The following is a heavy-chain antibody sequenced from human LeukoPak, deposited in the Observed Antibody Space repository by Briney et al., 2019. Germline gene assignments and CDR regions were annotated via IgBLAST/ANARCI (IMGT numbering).Heavy chain of an antibody. CDR3: ARGRYYYDRSAYSDLNFDY. Sequence: ASVKVSCKASGYTFTDYYMHWVRQAPGQGLEWMGWISAYNGNTNSAQKLQGRVTMTTDTSTSTAYMELRSLRSDDTAVYYCARGRYYYDRSAYSDLNFDYWGQGTLVTVSS. V-gene: IGHV1-18*04. CDR1: GYTFTDYY. D-gene: IGHD3-22*01. J-gene: IGHJ4*02. CDR2: ISAYNGNT.